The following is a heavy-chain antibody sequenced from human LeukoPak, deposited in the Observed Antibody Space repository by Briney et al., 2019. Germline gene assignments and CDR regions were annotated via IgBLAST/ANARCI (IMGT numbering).Heavy chain of an antibody. D-gene: IGHD3-22*01. CDR3: ARHRRGFTMIVGN. J-gene: IGHJ4*02. V-gene: IGHV4-59*08. Sequence: PSETLSLTCTVSGGSISNYYWSWIRQPPGKGLEWIGYIYYSGCTNYNPSLKSRVTISVDTSKNQFSLKLSSVTAADTAVYYCARHRRGFTMIVGNWGQGTLVTVSS. CDR1: GGSISNYY. CDR2: IYYSGCT.